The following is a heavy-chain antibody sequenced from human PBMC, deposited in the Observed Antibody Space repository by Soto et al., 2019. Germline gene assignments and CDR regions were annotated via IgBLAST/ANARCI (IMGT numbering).Heavy chain of an antibody. Sequence: SETLSLTCTVSGGSISSYYWSWIRQPPGKGLEWIGYIYYSDSYTNYSPSFQGHVTISADKSISTAYLQWSSLKASDTAMYYCARRQYYYDSSGYYYFFDYWGQGTLVTVSS. CDR2: IYYSDSYT. D-gene: IGHD3-22*01. CDR1: GGSISSYY. J-gene: IGHJ4*02. CDR3: ARRQYYYDSSGYYYFFDY. V-gene: IGHV4-59*12.